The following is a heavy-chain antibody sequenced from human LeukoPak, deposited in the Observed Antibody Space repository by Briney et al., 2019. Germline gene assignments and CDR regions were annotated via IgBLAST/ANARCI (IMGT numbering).Heavy chain of an antibody. D-gene: IGHD2-15*01. J-gene: IGHJ4*02. CDR2: IYRGGDT. Sequence: GGSLRLSCAASGFTVSTNYMSWVRQAPGKGPEWISIIYRGGDTYYADSVKGRFTISRDNSKNTLYLQMNSLRAADTATYFCVKDAPLPFDFWGQGALVIVSS. V-gene: IGHV3-66*01. CDR1: GFTVSTNY. CDR3: VKDAPLPFDF.